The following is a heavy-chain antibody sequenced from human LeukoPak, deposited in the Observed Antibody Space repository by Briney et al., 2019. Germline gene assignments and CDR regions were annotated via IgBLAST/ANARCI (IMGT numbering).Heavy chain of an antibody. CDR1: GFTFSSYG. D-gene: IGHD1-26*01. Sequence: PGRSLRLSCAASGFTFSSYGMHWVRQAPGKGLEWVAVISYDGSNKYYADSVKGRFTISRDNSKNTLYLQMNSLRAEDTAVYYCARVGTDLFMWGQGTLVTVSS. CDR3: ARVGTDLFM. CDR2: ISYDGSNK. V-gene: IGHV3-30*03. J-gene: IGHJ4*02.